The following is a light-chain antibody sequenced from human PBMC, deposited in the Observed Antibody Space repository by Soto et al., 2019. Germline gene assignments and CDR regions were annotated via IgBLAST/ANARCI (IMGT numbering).Light chain of an antibody. V-gene: IGKV1-5*03. CDR3: QQYNSYSWT. J-gene: IGKJ1*01. CDR1: QRISSW. Sequence: DIQMTQSPSTLSASVGDRVTITCRASQRISSWLAWYQQKSGKAPKLLIYKASSLESGVPSRFSGSGSGTEFTLTICSLQPDDFATYYCQQYNSYSWTFGQGTKVDIK. CDR2: KAS.